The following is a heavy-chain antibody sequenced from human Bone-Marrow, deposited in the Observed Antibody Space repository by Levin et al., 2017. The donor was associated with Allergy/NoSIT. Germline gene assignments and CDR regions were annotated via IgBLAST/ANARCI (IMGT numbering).Heavy chain of an antibody. CDR2: MNFDGKTT. D-gene: IGHD5-18*01. CDR3: VRGGEYSYFYHLDS. V-gene: IGHV3-74*01. Sequence: SGESLKISCAVSGFTFINYWMYWVRQRPGEGLQFVSRMNFDGKTTDYAASVNGRFTISRDNAKKTLYLQMKSLRVEDTAVYFCVRGGEYSYFYHLDSWGHGTRVTVPS. CDR1: GFTFINYW. J-gene: IGHJ5*01.